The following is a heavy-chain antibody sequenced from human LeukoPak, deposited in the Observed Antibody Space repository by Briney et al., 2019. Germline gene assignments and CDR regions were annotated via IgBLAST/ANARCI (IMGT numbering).Heavy chain of an antibody. D-gene: IGHD6-13*01. CDR1: GFTFRGYA. CDR2: ISDSGGTT. V-gene: IGHV3-23*01. Sequence: GGSLRLSCAASGFTFRGYAMNWVRQAPGKGLEWVSVISDSGGTTYYADSVKGRFTISRDNSKNTLYLQMNSLRVDDTALYFCTKRGTSGSWYFFDYWGQGTLVTVSS. CDR3: TKRGTSGSWYFFDY. J-gene: IGHJ4*02.